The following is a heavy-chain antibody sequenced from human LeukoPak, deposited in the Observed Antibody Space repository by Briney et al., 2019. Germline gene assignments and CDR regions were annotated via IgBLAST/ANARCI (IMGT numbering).Heavy chain of an antibody. D-gene: IGHD3-22*01. V-gene: IGHV4-39*01. CDR2: IYYSGST. J-gene: IGHJ4*02. CDR1: GGSISSSSYY. Sequence: SEILSLTCTVSGGSISSSSYYWGWIRQPPGKGLEWIGSIYYSGSTCYNPSLKSRVTISVDTSKNQFSLKLSSVTAADTAVYYCARRVRYYDSSGYYFADLFDYWGQGTLVTVSS. CDR3: ARRVRYYDSSGYYFADLFDY.